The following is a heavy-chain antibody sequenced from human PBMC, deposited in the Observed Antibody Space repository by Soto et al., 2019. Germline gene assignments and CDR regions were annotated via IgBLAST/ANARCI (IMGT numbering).Heavy chain of an antibody. CDR2: MNPNSGNT. V-gene: IGHV1-8*01. CDR3: ARFSTMVERFDYYCYYGIDV. J-gene: IGHJ6*04. D-gene: IGHD3-10*01. CDR1: GYTFTSYD. Sequence: ASVKVSCKASGYTFTSYDINWVRQATGQGLEWMGWMNPNSGNTGYAQKFQGRVTMTRNTSISTAYMELSSLRSEDTAVYYCARFSTMVERFDYYCYYGIDVWGKGSTVIV.